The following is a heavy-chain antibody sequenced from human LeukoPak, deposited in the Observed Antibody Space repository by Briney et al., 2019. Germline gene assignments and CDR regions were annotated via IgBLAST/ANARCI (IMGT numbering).Heavy chain of an antibody. J-gene: IGHJ4*02. CDR2: IYSGGST. CDR1: GFTVSSNY. V-gene: IGHV3-53*01. CDR3: ARSFPGHGDTFDY. D-gene: IGHD4-17*01. Sequence: PGGSLRLSCAASGFTVSSNYINWVRQAPGKGLEWVSVIYSGGSTSYADSVKGRFTISRDTSKTTVYLQMNGLRAEDTAVYYCARSFPGHGDTFDYWGLGTLVTVSS.